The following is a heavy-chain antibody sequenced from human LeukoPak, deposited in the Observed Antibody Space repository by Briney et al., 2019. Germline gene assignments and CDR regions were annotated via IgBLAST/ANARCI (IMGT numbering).Heavy chain of an antibody. Sequence: GGSLRLSCAASGFTFDDYAMHWVRQAPGKGLEWVSAIGTAGDTYYLGSVKGRFTISRENAKNSLYLQMNSLRAGDTAVYYCARARGYSYGYANAFDIWGQGTMVSVSS. J-gene: IGHJ3*02. D-gene: IGHD5-18*01. CDR2: IGTAGDT. CDR3: ARARGYSYGYANAFDI. CDR1: GFTFDDYA. V-gene: IGHV3-13*01.